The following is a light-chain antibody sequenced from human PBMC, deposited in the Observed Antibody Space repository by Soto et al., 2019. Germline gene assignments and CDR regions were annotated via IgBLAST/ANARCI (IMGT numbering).Light chain of an antibody. Sequence: QSVLTQPPSVSGAPGQRVTISCTGSRSNIGGGYDVHWYQQLPGTAPKLLVYGNINRPSRVPDRFSGSKSDTSASLAITGLRAEDEADYYCQSYDSSLSAWVFGGGTKVTVL. CDR2: GNI. CDR1: RSNIGGGYD. V-gene: IGLV1-40*01. CDR3: QSYDSSLSAWV. J-gene: IGLJ3*02.